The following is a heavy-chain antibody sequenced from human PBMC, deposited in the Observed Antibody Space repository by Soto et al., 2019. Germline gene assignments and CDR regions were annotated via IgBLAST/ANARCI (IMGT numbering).Heavy chain of an antibody. D-gene: IGHD2-8*02. V-gene: IGHV3-21*04. CDR1: GFTFSSYS. CDR2: ISSSSTYI. J-gene: IGHJ5*02. Sequence: PGGSLRLSCAASGFTFSSYSMNWVRQAPGKGLEWVSSISSSSTYIYYADSVKGRFTISRDNAKNTLYLQMNSLRVEDTAVYYCAKAGSAGSVFNWFDPWGQGTLVTVSS. CDR3: AKAGSAGSVFNWFDP.